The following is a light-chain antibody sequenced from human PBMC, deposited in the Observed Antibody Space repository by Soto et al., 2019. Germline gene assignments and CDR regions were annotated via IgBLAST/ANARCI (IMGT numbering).Light chain of an antibody. CDR1: SSDFGSYKF. CDR2: ETS. CDR3: FSFKSTNTHV. Sequence: QSALTQPASVSGSPGQSVTISCTGTSSDFGSYKFVSWYQHHPGKVPKVIIYETSKQPSGVSARFSGSKSGNTASLTISGLQAEDEADYYCFSFKSTNTHVFGSGTKVTVL. V-gene: IGLV2-23*01. J-gene: IGLJ1*01.